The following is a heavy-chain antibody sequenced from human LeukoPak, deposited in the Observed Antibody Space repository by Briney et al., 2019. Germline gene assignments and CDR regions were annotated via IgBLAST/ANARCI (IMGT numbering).Heavy chain of an antibody. J-gene: IGHJ3*02. D-gene: IGHD6-13*01. V-gene: IGHV4-39*07. CDR3: ARDGSIAAAGYAFDI. CDR2: VYYSGST. CDR1: GGSINSSSYY. Sequence: SETLSLTCTVSGGSINSSSYYWGWIRQPPGKGLEWNGSVYYSGSTHYNPSLKSQVTISVDTSKNQFSLKLSSVTAADTAVYYCARDGSIAAAGYAFDIWGQGTMVTVSS.